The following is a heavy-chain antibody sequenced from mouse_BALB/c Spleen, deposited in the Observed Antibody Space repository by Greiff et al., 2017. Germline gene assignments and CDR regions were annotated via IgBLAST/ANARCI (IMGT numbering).Heavy chain of an antibody. CDR1: GYTFSSYW. J-gene: IGHJ3*01. D-gene: IGHD2-3*01. V-gene: IGHV1-9*01. CDR2: ILPGSGST. CDR3: ARGGYDGYYVSWFAY. Sequence: QVQLKESGAELMKPGASVKISCKATGYTFSSYWIEWVKQRPGHGLEWIGEILPGSGSTNYNEKFKGKATFTADTSSNTAYMQLSSLTSEDSAVYYCARGGYDGYYVSWFAYWGQGTLVTVSA.